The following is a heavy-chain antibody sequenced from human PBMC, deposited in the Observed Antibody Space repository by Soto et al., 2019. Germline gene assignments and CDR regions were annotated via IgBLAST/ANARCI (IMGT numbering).Heavy chain of an antibody. CDR1: GYTFTSYD. Sequence: ASVKVSCKASGYTFTSYDINWVRQATGQGLEWMGWMNPNSGNTGYAQKFQGRVTMTRNTSISTAYMELSSRRSEDTAVYYCARGWKYYDFWSGYYKSMDVWGKGTTVTVSS. CDR2: MNPNSGNT. J-gene: IGHJ6*03. V-gene: IGHV1-8*01. CDR3: ARGWKYYDFWSGYYKSMDV. D-gene: IGHD3-3*01.